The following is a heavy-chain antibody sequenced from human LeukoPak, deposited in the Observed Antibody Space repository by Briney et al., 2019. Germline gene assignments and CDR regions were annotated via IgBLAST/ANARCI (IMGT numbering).Heavy chain of an antibody. CDR1: GFTFSSYW. J-gene: IGHJ5*02. D-gene: IGHD4-17*01. CDR2: IKQDGSEK. V-gene: IGHV3-7*01. Sequence: GGPLRLSCAASGFTFSSYWMSWVRQAPGKGLEWVANIKQDGSEKYYVDSVKGRFTISRDNAKNSLYLQMNSLRAEDTAVYYCARDGDYGDFSFDPWGQGTLVTVSS. CDR3: ARDGDYGDFSFDP.